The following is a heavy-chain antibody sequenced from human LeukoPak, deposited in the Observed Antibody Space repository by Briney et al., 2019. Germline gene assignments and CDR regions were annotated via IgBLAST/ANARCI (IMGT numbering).Heavy chain of an antibody. CDR1: GGSFSGYY. CDR2: INHSGST. CDR3: ARDCRSARPYYYDSSGYFDY. Sequence: PSETLSLTCAAYGGSFSGYYWSWIRQPPGKGLEWIGEINHSGSTNYNPSLKSRVTISVDTSKNQFSLKLSSVTAADTAVYYCARDCRSARPYYYDSSGYFDYWGQGTLVTVSS. J-gene: IGHJ4*02. D-gene: IGHD3-22*01. V-gene: IGHV4-34*01.